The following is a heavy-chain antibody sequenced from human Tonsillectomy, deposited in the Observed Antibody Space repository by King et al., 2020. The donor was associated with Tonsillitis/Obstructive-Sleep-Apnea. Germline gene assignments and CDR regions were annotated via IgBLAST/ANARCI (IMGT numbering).Heavy chain of an antibody. D-gene: IGHD5-18*01. CDR2: VYPADSDT. Sequence: VQLVESGAEVKKPGDSLKISCKASGYFFTTDWIAWVRQMPGKGLEWMGIVYPADSDTTYSPSFQGQVTISADKSINTAYLQWNSLKASDTAMYYCARHGGYSYGFDPLGQGTLVTVSS. CDR3: ARHGGYSYGFDP. CDR1: GYFFTTDW. J-gene: IGHJ5*02. V-gene: IGHV5-51*01.